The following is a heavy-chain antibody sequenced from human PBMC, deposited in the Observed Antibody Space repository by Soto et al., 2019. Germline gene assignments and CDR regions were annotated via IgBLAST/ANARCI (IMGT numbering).Heavy chain of an antibody. J-gene: IGHJ4*02. CDR2: INHSGST. Sequence: WETLSLTCAVYGGSFSGYYWSWIRQPPGKGLEWIGEINHSGSTNYNPSLKSRVTISVDTSKNQFSLKLSSVTAADTAVYYCARGGVYAPFDYWGQGTLVTVSS. V-gene: IGHV4-34*01. D-gene: IGHD2-8*01. CDR1: GGSFSGYY. CDR3: ARGGVYAPFDY.